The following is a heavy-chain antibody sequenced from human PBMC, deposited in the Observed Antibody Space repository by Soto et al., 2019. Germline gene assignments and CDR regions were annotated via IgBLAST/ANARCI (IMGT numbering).Heavy chain of an antibody. D-gene: IGHD6-19*01. CDR2: ISSTSKYI. Sequence: EVQLVESGGGLVKPGGSLRVSCAASGFTFSNYSMNWVRQAPGKGLEWVSSISSTSKYIYYADSVKGRITISRDNAKKSLYLQMNSLRAEDTAVYYWSRGLSSGWFDYWGQGTLVTVSA. CDR3: SRGLSSGWFDY. V-gene: IGHV3-21*01. J-gene: IGHJ5*01. CDR1: GFTFSNYS.